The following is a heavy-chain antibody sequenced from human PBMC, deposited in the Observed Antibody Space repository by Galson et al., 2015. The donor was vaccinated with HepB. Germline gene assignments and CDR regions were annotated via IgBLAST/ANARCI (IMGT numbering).Heavy chain of an antibody. CDR1: GYTFTSYY. CDR3: ARGGLSGIIAVAGTAVLDY. CDR2: INPSGGST. Sequence: SVKVSCKASGYTFTSYYMHWVRQAPGQGLEWMGIINPSGGSTSYAQKFQGRVTMTRDTSTSTVYMEPSSLRSEDTAVYYCARGGLSGIIAVAGTAVLDYWGQGTLVTVSS. V-gene: IGHV1-46*01. J-gene: IGHJ4*02. D-gene: IGHD6-19*01.